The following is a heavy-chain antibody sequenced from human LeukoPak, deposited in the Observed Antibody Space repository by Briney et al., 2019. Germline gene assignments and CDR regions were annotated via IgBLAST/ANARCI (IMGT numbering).Heavy chain of an antibody. V-gene: IGHV3-30*18. CDR1: GFTFSSYG. CDR2: ISYDGSNK. CDR3: AKGGGYDFWSGLGYYYYYMDV. Sequence: GGSLRLSCAASGFTFSSYGMHWVRQAPGKGLEWVAVISYDGSNKYYADSVKGRFTISRDNSKNTLYLQMNSLRAEDTAVYYCAKGGGYDFWSGLGYYYYYMDVWGKGTTVTVSS. J-gene: IGHJ6*03. D-gene: IGHD3-3*01.